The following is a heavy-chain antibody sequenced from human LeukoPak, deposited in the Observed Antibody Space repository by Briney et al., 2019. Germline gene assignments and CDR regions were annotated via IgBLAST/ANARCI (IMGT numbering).Heavy chain of an antibody. Sequence: SETLSLTCTVSGGSISSYYWSWIRQPPGKGLELIGYISYSGSTNYNPSLKSRVTISVDTSKNQFSLKLSSVTAADTAVYYCARGHDYGDYGEGFDYWGQGTLVTVSS. CDR1: GGSISSYY. CDR3: ARGHDYGDYGEGFDY. J-gene: IGHJ4*02. CDR2: ISYSGST. V-gene: IGHV4-59*12. D-gene: IGHD4-17*01.